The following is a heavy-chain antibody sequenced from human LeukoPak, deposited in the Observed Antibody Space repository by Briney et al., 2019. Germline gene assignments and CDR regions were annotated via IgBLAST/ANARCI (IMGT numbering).Heavy chain of an antibody. CDR3: AKEAYYYDSSGSSGGY. J-gene: IGHJ4*02. D-gene: IGHD3-22*01. V-gene: IGHV3-23*01. Sequence: PGGSLRLSCAASGFTFSSYAMSWVRQAPGKGLEWVSAISGSGGSTYYADSVKGRFTISRDNSKNTLYLQMNSLRAEDTAVYYCAKEAYYYDSSGSSGGYWGQGTLVTVSS. CDR1: GFTFSSYA. CDR2: ISGSGGST.